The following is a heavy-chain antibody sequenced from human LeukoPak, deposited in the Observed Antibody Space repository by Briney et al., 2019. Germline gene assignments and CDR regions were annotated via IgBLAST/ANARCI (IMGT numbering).Heavy chain of an antibody. CDR2: INPNSGGT. CDR1: GYTFTSNY. J-gene: IGHJ4*02. CDR3: GGSETTWIDY. Sequence: ASVKVSCKAFGYTFTSNYMHWVRQAPGQGLEWMGWINPNSGGTNYAQKFQGRVTMTRDTSISTAYMELSRLRSDDTAVYYCGGSETTWIDYWGQGTLVTVSS. V-gene: IGHV1-2*02. D-gene: IGHD3-10*01.